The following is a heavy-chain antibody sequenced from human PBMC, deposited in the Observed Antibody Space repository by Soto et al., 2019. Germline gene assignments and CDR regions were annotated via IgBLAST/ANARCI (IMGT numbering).Heavy chain of an antibody. D-gene: IGHD3-3*01. CDR1: GYTFTSYA. J-gene: IGHJ3*02. CDR2: INAGNGNT. CDR3: ARGGAILLNITIFGVVIIGRDAFDI. Sequence: QVQLVQSGAEVKKPGASVKVSCKASGYTFTSYAMHWVRQAPGQRLEWMGWINAGNGNTKYSQKFQGRVTITRDTSASTAYMELSSLRSEDTAVYYCARGGAILLNITIFGVVIIGRDAFDIWGQGTMVTVSS. V-gene: IGHV1-3*01.